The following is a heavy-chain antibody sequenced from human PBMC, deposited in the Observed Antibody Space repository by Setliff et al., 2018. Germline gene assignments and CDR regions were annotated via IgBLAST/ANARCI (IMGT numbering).Heavy chain of an antibody. D-gene: IGHD1-1*01. CDR1: GGSFSGYY. V-gene: IGHV4-34*01. Sequence: SETLSLTCAVYGGSFSGYYWSWIRQPPGKGLEWIGEINHSGSTNYNPSLKSRVTISVDTSKNQFSLKLRSVTAADTAVYYCAGTGTYRYFDSWGQGTLVTVSS. CDR2: INHSGST. CDR3: AGTGTYRYFDS. J-gene: IGHJ4*02.